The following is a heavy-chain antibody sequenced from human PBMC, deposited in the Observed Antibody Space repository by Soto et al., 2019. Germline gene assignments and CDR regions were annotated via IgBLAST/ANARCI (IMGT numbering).Heavy chain of an antibody. CDR3: ARDRLVSDTAIVTDSYYYGMDV. CDR1: GFTVSSNY. Sequence: GGSLRLSCAASGFTVSSNYMSWVRQAPGQGLEWVSVIYSGGSTYYADSVKGRFTISRDNSKNTLYLQMNSLRAEDTAVYYCARDRLVSDTAIVTDSYYYGMDVWGQGTTVTVSS. CDR2: IYSGGST. J-gene: IGHJ6*02. V-gene: IGHV3-53*01. D-gene: IGHD5-18*01.